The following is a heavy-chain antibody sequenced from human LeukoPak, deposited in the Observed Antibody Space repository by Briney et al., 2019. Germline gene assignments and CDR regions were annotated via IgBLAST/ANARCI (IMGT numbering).Heavy chain of an antibody. CDR1: GYTFTSYG. J-gene: IGHJ3*02. V-gene: IGHV1-18*01. CDR2: ISAYNGNT. CDR3: ARDHDSSGYLGDAFDI. Sequence: ASVKGSCKASGYTFTSYGISWVRQAPGQGLEWMGWISAYNGNTNYAQKLQGRVTMTTDTSTSTAYMELRSLRSDDTAVYYCARDHDSSGYLGDAFDIWGQGTMVTVSS. D-gene: IGHD3-22*01.